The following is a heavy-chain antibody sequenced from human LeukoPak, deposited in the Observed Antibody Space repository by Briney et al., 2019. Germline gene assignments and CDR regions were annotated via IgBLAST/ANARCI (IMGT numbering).Heavy chain of an antibody. Sequence: SETLSLTCAVSGYSISSGYYWGWIRQPPVKGLEWIGSTYHSGSTYYNPSLKSRVTISVDTSKNQFSLKLSSVTAADTAVYYCARAGYSGYDTPLEYDYWGQGTLVTVSS. CDR1: GYSISSGYY. CDR3: ARAGYSGYDTPLEYDY. V-gene: IGHV4-38-2*01. J-gene: IGHJ4*02. D-gene: IGHD5-12*01. CDR2: TYHSGST.